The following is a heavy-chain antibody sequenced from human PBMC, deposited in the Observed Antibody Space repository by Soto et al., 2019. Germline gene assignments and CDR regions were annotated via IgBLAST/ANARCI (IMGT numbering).Heavy chain of an antibody. Sequence: PGDSLKISCASAGVTFISCCMHFVGQAPGKGLEWVAVISYDGINKYYADSVKGRLTIYRDNSKNTLYLKMNSLRAEDTAVYYCEPQPKNGAHRIEPWGQGTLVNVSS. CDR1: GVTFISCC. J-gene: IGHJ4*02. D-gene: IGHD6-13*01. V-gene: IGHV3-30*03. CDR2: ISYDGINK. CDR3: EPQPKNGAHRIEP.